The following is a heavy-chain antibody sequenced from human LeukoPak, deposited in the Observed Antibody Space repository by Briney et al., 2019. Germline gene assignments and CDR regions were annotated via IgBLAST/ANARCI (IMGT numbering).Heavy chain of an antibody. CDR3: AREQNGDYVSDYYYYAMDV. J-gene: IGHJ6*04. CDR2: INPAANGS. D-gene: IGHD4-17*01. V-gene: IGHV3-74*01. CDR1: GFTFSRYW. Sequence: GGSLRLSCAASGFTFSRYWMYWVRQAPGKGLVWVSRINPAANGSTYADSVKGRFSVSRDNAKNTLYLEMNGLRAEDTAVYFCAREQNGDYVSDYYYYAMDVWGKGTTVTVSS.